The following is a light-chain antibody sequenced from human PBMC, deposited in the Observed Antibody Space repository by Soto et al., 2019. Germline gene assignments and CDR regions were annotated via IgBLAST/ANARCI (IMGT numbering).Light chain of an antibody. Sequence: DIQMTQSPSSLSASVGDRVTITCRASQDIRNYLAWFQQKPGQAPKSLIYTASSLQSGVPSRFSGSGSATDFTLTISSLRPEDFAIYYCQQYYVYPLTFGGGTRWIS. CDR3: QQYYVYPLT. J-gene: IGKJ4*01. CDR2: TAS. V-gene: IGKV1-16*01. CDR1: QDIRNY.